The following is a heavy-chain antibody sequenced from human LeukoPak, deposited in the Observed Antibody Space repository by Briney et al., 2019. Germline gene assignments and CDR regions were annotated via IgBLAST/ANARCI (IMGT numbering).Heavy chain of an antibody. D-gene: IGHD2-21*01. Sequence: PGGSLRLSCAASGFTFINYAMNWVRQAPGKGLEWVSSISSSGGTTYYADSVKGRFTISRDSSKNTLSLQMNSLRADDTAVYCCAKAAYTGSYDYWGQGTLVTVSS. CDR1: GFTFINYA. V-gene: IGHV3-23*01. CDR2: ISSSGGTT. J-gene: IGHJ4*02. CDR3: AKAAYTGSYDY.